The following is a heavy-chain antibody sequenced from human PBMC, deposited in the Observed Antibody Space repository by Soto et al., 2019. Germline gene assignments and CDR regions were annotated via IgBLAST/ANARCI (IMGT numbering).Heavy chain of an antibody. CDR2: ISWDGRNT. D-gene: IGHD5-12*01. Sequence: GSLRLSCAASGFTFDGYTMHWVRQAPGKGLEWVSLISWDGRNTDYVDSVKGRFTISRDNSKNSLYLQMNSLRTEDTALYYCAKEMATMYLDYWGQGTQVTVSS. V-gene: IGHV3-43*01. CDR1: GFTFDGYT. CDR3: AKEMATMYLDY. J-gene: IGHJ4*02.